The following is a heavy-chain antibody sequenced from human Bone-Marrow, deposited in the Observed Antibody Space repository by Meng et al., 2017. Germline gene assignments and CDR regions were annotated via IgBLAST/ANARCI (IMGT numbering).Heavy chain of an antibody. J-gene: IGHJ6*01. D-gene: IGHD6-19*01. CDR1: GYTFPDYW. CDR2: INPKSGDT. Sequence: ASVKVSCKASGYTFPDYWLHWVRRAPGQGLEWMGRINPKSGDTHYAQRFQGRVTMTGDTSISTAYMELSGLRSDDTAMYYCARDLAQWLVLGDYYYYYGMDVWGQGTTVTGSS. V-gene: IGHV1-2*06. CDR3: ARDLAQWLVLGDYYYYYGMDV.